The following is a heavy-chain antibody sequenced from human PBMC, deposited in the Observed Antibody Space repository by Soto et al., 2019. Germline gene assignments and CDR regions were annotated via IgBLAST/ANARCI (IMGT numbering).Heavy chain of an antibody. V-gene: IGHV3-15*07. CDR1: GFTFSNAW. D-gene: IGHD3-3*01. J-gene: IGHJ6*02. CDR3: TTHYDFWSGGNYYYYGMDV. CDR2: IKSKTDGGTT. Sequence: GGSLRLSCAASGFTFSNAWMNWVRQAPGKGLEWVGRIKSKTDGGTTDYAAPVKGRFTISRDDPKNTLYLQMNSLKTEDTAVYYCTTHYDFWSGGNYYYYGMDVWGQGTTVTSP.